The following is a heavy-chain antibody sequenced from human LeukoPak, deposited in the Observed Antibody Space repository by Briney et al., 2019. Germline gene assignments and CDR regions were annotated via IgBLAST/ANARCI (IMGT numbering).Heavy chain of an antibody. CDR3: AKGYSYGFDY. CDR1: GFTFSSYG. Sequence: GGSLRLSCAASGFTFSSYGMHWVRQAPGKGLEWLTFIRYDGTEQYYPDSVKGRFTVSRDNSKNTLYLQMNSLRAEDTALYNCAKGYSYGFDYWGRGILVTVSS. V-gene: IGHV3-30*02. CDR2: IRYDGTEQ. J-gene: IGHJ4*02. D-gene: IGHD5-18*01.